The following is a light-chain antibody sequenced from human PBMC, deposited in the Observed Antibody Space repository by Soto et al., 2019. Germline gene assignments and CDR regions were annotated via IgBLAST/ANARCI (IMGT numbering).Light chain of an antibody. J-gene: IGKJ1*01. Sequence: IQMTQSPSSLSASVGDRVTITCQASQDITNYLNWYQQKPGKAPRLLLYDASSLETGVPSRSSGSGSGTDFTFTISSLQPEDIATYYCQHYDHLPITFGQGTKVDI. CDR2: DAS. CDR3: QHYDHLPIT. V-gene: IGKV1-33*01. CDR1: QDITNY.